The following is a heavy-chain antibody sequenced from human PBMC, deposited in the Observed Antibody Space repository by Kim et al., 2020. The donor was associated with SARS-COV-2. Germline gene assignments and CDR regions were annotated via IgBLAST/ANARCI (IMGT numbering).Heavy chain of an antibody. CDR1: GGSISSGSYY. CDR3: ATYSSGGRPYYYYGMDV. CDR2: IYTSGST. J-gene: IGHJ6*02. Sequence: SETLSLTCTVSGGSISSGSYYWSWIRQPAGKGLEWIGRIYTSGSTNYNPSLKSRVTISVDTSKNQFSLKLSSVTAADTAVYYCATYSSGGRPYYYYGMDVWGQGTTVTVSS. V-gene: IGHV4-61*02. D-gene: IGHD6-19*01.